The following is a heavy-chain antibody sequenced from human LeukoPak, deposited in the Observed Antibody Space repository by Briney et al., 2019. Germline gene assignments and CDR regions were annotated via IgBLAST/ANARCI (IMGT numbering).Heavy chain of an antibody. D-gene: IGHD3-10*02. J-gene: IGHJ5*02. CDR1: GYTLTDYY. CDR2: INPNSGAT. Sequence: ASVKVSCRASGYTLTDYYLHWVRQAPGQGLQWMGWINPNSGATHYAQNFQSRVTMTRDTSISTAYMELSRLRSDDTAVYYCARLIFGELSNNWFDPWGQGTLVTVSS. V-gene: IGHV1-2*02. CDR3: ARLIFGELSNNWFDP.